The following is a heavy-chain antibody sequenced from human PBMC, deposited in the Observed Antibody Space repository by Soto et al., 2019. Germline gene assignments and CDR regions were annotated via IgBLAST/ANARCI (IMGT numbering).Heavy chain of an antibody. CDR3: AKDQASGQGSFDS. Sequence: VKLVESGGGVVQPGGSLRLSCAASGFTFNIYGMHWVRQAPVKGLEWVALISYDGSNQYYADSVKGRFTISRDNSKNTLFLQMNSLRADDTAVYYCAKDQASGQGSFDSWGQGTLVTVSS. CDR1: GFTFNIYG. J-gene: IGHJ4*02. CDR2: ISYDGSNQ. V-gene: IGHV3-30*18.